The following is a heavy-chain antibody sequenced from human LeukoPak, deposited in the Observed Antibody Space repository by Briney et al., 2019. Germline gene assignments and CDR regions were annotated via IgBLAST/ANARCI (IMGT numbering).Heavy chain of an antibody. CDR1: GFTFDDYA. CDR2: ISWNSGSI. D-gene: IGHD3-16*01. V-gene: IGHV3-9*01. CDR3: AKDIGDY. Sequence: GGSLRLSCAASGFTFDDYAMHWVRQAPGKGLEWVSGISWNSGSIGYADSVKGRFTISRDNAKNSLYLQMNSLRAEDTALYYCAKDIGDYWGQGTLVTVSS. J-gene: IGHJ4*02.